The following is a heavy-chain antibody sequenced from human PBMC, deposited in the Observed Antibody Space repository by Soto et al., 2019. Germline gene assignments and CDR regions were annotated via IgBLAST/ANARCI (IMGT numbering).Heavy chain of an antibody. CDR2: IYSDDDK. Sequence: QITLKESGPTLVKPTQTLTLTCTFSGFSLTTRGVGVGWIRQPPGKALECLALIYSDDDKRYSPSLQSRLSIAKDTPKNQVVLTMTNVDPVDTATYYCAHIPNYYQYDWFDPWGQGTLVSVSS. V-gene: IGHV2-5*02. CDR1: GFSLTTRGVG. CDR3: AHIPNYYQYDWFDP. D-gene: IGHD3-16*01. J-gene: IGHJ5*02.